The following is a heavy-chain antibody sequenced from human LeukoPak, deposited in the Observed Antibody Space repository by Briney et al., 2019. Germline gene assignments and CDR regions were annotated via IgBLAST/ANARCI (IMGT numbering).Heavy chain of an antibody. V-gene: IGHV3-53*04. CDR3: ARVLCAYTAVAGTPCHFDY. CDR2: IYSGGST. CDR1: GFTVSSNY. D-gene: IGHD6-19*01. Sequence: PGGSLRLSCAASGFTVSSNYMSWVRQAPGKGLEWVSVIYSGGSTYYADSVKGRFTISRHNSKNTLYLQMNSLRAEDTAVYYCARVLCAYTAVAGTPCHFDYWGQGTLVTVSS. J-gene: IGHJ4*02.